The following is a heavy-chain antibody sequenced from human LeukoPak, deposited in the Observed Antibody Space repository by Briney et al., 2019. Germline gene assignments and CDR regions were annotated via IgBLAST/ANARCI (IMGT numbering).Heavy chain of an antibody. J-gene: IGHJ6*03. V-gene: IGHV2-26*01. D-gene: IGHD2-15*01. CDR3: ARSYCSGGSCYSYYYYMDV. CDR1: GFSLSNARMG. CDR2: IFSNDEK. Sequence: SGPTPVNPTETLTLTCTVSGFSLSNARMGVSWIRQPPGKALEWLAHIFSNDEKSYSTSLKSRLTISKDTSKSQVVLTMTNMDPVDTATYYCARSYCSGGSCYSYYYYMDVWGKGTTVTVSS.